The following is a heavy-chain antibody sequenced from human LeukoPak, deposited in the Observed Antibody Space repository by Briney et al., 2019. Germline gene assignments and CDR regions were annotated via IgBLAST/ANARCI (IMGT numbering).Heavy chain of an antibody. CDR2: INHSGST. CDR3: ARGGLPTGYYYYYYGMDV. Sequence: SETLSLTCAVYGGSFSGYYWSWIRQPPGKGLEWIGEINHSGSTNYNPSLKSRVTISVDTSKNQFSLKLSSVTAADTAVYYCARGGLPTGYYYYYYGMDVWGQGTTVTVSS. CDR1: GGSFSGYY. J-gene: IGHJ6*02. V-gene: IGHV4-34*01.